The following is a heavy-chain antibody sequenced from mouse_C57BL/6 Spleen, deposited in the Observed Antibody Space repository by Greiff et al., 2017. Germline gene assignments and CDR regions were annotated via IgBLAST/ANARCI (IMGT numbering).Heavy chain of an antibody. J-gene: IGHJ1*03. CDR2: IDPNSGGT. V-gene: IGHV1-72*01. CDR3: TRQASSHYGSSLYFDV. D-gene: IGHD1-1*01. Sequence: QVQLQQPGAELVKPGASVKLSCKASGYTFTSYWMHWVKQRPGRGLEWIGRIDPNSGGTKYNEKFKSKATLTVDKPSSTAYMQLSSLTSEDSAVYYCTRQASSHYGSSLYFDVWGTGTTVTVSS. CDR1: GYTFTSYW.